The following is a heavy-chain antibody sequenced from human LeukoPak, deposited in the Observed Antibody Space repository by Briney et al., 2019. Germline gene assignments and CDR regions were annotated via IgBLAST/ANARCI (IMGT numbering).Heavy chain of an antibody. Sequence: SETLSLTCTVSGGSISSSSYYWSWIRQPPGKGLEWIGYIYYTGNTNYNPSLKSRVTISVDTSKNQFSLKLSSVTAADTAVYYCARGGFAHWVTAVGFEYWGQGTLVTVSS. CDR3: ARGGFAHWVTAVGFEY. J-gene: IGHJ4*02. CDR2: IYYTGNT. CDR1: GGSISSSSYY. D-gene: IGHD2-21*02. V-gene: IGHV4-61*01.